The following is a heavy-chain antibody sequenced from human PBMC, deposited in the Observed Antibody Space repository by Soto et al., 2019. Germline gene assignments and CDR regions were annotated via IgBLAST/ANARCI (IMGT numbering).Heavy chain of an antibody. CDR2: IKQDGSEK. J-gene: IGHJ6*03. CDR3: AREHYDFWSGYYRDYYYYYMDV. Sequence: GGSLRLSCAASGFTFSSYWMSWVRQAPGKGLEWVANIKQDGSEKYYVDSVKGRFTISRDNAKNSLYLQMNSLRAEDTAVYYCAREHYDFWSGYYRDYYYYYMDVWGKGTTVTVSS. D-gene: IGHD3-3*01. CDR1: GFTFSSYW. V-gene: IGHV3-7*01.